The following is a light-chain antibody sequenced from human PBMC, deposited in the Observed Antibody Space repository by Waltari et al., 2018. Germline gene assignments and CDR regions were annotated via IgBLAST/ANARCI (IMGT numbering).Light chain of an antibody. Sequence: EIVLTQSPGTLSLSPGERATLSCRASQSVTRTLAWYQQKPGQAPRLLICGASNRATGIPDRFSGSGSATDFSLTISRLEPEDFAVYYCQHYLRLPATFGQGTKVEIK. CDR2: GAS. CDR3: QHYLRLPAT. CDR1: QSVTRT. V-gene: IGKV3-20*01. J-gene: IGKJ1*01.